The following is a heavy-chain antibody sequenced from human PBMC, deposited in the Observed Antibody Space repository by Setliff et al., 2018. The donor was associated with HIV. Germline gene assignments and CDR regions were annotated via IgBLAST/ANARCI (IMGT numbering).Heavy chain of an antibody. CDR2: FVPEHSET. J-gene: IGHJ6*03. D-gene: IGHD4-17*01. CDR3: ATRGDLLGRRASTVTVYYYYLDV. V-gene: IGHV1-24*01. Sequence: KVSCTVSGYTLTELSIHWVRQAPGKGLEWMGGFVPEHSETIYAQKFQGRVTMTEDTSTDTAFMELSGLTSEDTAVYYCATRGDLLGRRASTVTVYYYYLDVWGNGTTVTVSS. CDR1: GYTLTELS.